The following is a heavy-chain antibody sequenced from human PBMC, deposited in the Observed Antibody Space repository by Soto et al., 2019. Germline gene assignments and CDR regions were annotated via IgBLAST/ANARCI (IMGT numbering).Heavy chain of an antibody. CDR3: TRRKQQLDY. Sequence: PGGSMRLSCTASGFTFGDSAMSWFRQAPGKGLEWVGFIRSKAYGGTTEYAASVKGRFTISRDDSKSIAYLQMNSLKTEDTAVYYCTRRKQQLDYWGQGTLVTVSS. V-gene: IGHV3-49*03. CDR1: GFTFGDSA. J-gene: IGHJ4*02. D-gene: IGHD6-13*01. CDR2: IRSKAYGGTT.